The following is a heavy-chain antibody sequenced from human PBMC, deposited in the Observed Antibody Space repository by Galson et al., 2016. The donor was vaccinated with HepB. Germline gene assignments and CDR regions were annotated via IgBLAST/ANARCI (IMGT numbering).Heavy chain of an antibody. V-gene: IGHV3-23*01. J-gene: IGHJ4*02. CDR3: AGGTAWHHFNF. CDR2: INVNGETT. CDR1: GFSISSYA. D-gene: IGHD1-26*01. Sequence: SLRLSCAASGFSISSYAMRWVRQAPGKGLEWLSSINVNGETTYYADSVKGRFTISRDNSKNTLYLQMSSLRVEDAAIYFCAGGTAWHHFNFWGQGSLVIVSS.